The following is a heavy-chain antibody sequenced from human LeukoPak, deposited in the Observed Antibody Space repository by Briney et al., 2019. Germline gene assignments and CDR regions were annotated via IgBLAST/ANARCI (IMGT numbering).Heavy chain of an antibody. CDR2: IYYSGST. CDR1: GGSISSSSYY. D-gene: IGHD3-9*01. CDR3: ARAVRVDSRYLGPGGYYFDY. V-gene: IGHV4-39*07. J-gene: IGHJ4*02. Sequence: SETLSLTCTVSGGSISSSSYYWGWIRQPPGKGLEWIGSIYYSGSTYYNPSLKSRVTISVDTSKNQFSLKLSSVTAADTAVYYCARAVRVDSRYLGPGGYYFDYWGQGTLVTVSS.